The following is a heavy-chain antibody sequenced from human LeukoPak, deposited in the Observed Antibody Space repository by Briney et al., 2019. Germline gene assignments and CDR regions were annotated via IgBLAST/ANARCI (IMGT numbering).Heavy chain of an antibody. CDR1: GYSISSSYY. CDR2: LYHGGST. V-gene: IGHV4-38-2*01. J-gene: IGHJ6*03. D-gene: IGHD5-18*01. Sequence: SETLSLTCAVSGYSISSSYYWVCIRQPPGKGLEWIGSLYHGGSTYYNPSLKSRVTISVHTSKNQFSLKLSSVTAADTAVYYCARGGYSYSYYYYYYMDVWGKGTTVTVSS. CDR3: ARGGYSYSYYYYYYMDV.